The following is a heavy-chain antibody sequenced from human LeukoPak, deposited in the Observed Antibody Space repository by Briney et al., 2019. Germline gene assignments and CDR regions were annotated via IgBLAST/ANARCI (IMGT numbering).Heavy chain of an antibody. Sequence: PGGSLRLSCAASGFTFNSYAMSWVCQAAGKGLEWVSSISGSGGSTYHADSVKGRFTISRDSSKNMLYLQMNILRAEDTAIYYCAKDGIDSGDPNGFDPWGQGTLVTVSS. CDR1: GFTFNSYA. CDR2: ISGSGGST. J-gene: IGHJ5*02. V-gene: IGHV3-23*01. CDR3: AKDGIDSGDPNGFDP. D-gene: IGHD3-10*01.